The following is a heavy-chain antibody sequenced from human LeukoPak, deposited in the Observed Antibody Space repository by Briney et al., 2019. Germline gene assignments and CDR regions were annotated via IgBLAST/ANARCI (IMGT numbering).Heavy chain of an antibody. Sequence: SETLSLTCTVSSGSFTSYYWSRIRQPPGKGLEWIGYIYYSGSTNYNPSLKSRVTISVDTSKNQFSLKLTSVTAADTAVYYCARGGSRYYTSNSFDYWGQGTLVTVSS. CDR3: ARGGSRYYTSNSFDY. CDR2: IYYSGST. CDR1: SGSFTSYY. D-gene: IGHD3-22*01. J-gene: IGHJ4*02. V-gene: IGHV4-59*01.